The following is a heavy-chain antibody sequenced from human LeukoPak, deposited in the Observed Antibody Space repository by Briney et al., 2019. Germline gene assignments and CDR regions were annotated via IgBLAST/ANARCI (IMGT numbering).Heavy chain of an antibody. Sequence: GGSLRLSCAASGFTFSDYYMSWIRQAPGKGLEWVSYISSGSTFTNYAASVKGRFTISRDNSKKSVFLQMNSLRAEDTALYYCARQHASGRTDYWGQRTLVTVSS. CDR1: GFTFSDYY. CDR3: ARQHASGRTDY. CDR2: ISSGSTFT. J-gene: IGHJ4*02. D-gene: IGHD3-10*01. V-gene: IGHV3-11*03.